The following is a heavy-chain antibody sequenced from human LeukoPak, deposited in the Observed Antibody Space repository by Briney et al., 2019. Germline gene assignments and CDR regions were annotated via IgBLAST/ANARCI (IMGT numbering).Heavy chain of an antibody. CDR1: GYSFTSYW. CDR3: ARFNYDYVWGSYRPSDAFDI. V-gene: IGHV5-51*01. Sequence: GESLKISCKGSGYSFTSYWIGWVRQMPGKGLEWMGIIYPGDSDTRYNPSFQGQATISADKSISTAYLKWSSLKASDTAMYYCARFNYDYVWGSYRPSDAFDIWGQGTMVTVSS. J-gene: IGHJ3*02. CDR2: IYPGDSDT. D-gene: IGHD3-16*02.